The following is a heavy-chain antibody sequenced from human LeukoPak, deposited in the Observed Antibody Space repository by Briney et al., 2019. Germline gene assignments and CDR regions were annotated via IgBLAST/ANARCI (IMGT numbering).Heavy chain of an antibody. V-gene: IGHV4-31*03. CDR2: IYFTGST. CDR3: AAPLNPYLAYWYFDL. D-gene: IGHD1-14*01. Sequence: ASETLSLTCTVSGGSISSGGYCWSWLRQHPGKGLEWIVYIYFTGSTYYNPSLKCRVTISVDTSKNQFSLKLSSVTAADTAVYYCAAPLNPYLAYWYFDLWGRGTLVTVSS. J-gene: IGHJ2*01. CDR1: GGSISSGGYC.